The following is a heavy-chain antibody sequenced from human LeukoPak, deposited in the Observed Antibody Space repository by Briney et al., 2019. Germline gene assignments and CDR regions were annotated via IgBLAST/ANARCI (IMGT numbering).Heavy chain of an antibody. CDR2: ISAYNGNT. Sequence: ASVKVSSTASGYTFTIYGISWVRQAPGQGLEWMGWISAYNGNTNYAQKLQGRVTMTTDTSTSTAYMELRSLRSDDTAVYYCARGGAVAGKFDYWGQGTLVTVSS. D-gene: IGHD6-19*01. V-gene: IGHV1-18*01. CDR1: GYTFTIYG. J-gene: IGHJ4*02. CDR3: ARGGAVAGKFDY.